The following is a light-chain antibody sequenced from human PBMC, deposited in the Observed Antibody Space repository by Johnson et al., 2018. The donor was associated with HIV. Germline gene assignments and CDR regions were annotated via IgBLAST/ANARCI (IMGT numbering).Light chain of an antibody. V-gene: IGLV1-51*01. CDR3: GTWDSSLSVAYV. Sequence: QSVLTQPPSVSAAPGQKVTISCSGSSSNIGNNFVYWYQQLPGTAPKLLIYDNNKRPSGIPDRFSGSKSGTSATLGITGLPTGDEADYYCGTWDSSLSVAYVFGTGTKVTVL. CDR1: SSNIGNNF. J-gene: IGLJ1*01. CDR2: DNN.